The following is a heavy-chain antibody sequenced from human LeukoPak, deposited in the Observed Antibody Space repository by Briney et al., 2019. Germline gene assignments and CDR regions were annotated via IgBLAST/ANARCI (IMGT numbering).Heavy chain of an antibody. CDR3: AREGYCSSTSCRYWFDP. D-gene: IGHD2-2*01. Sequence: SVKVSCKASGGTFSSYAISWVRQAPGQGLEWMGGIIPIFGTANYAQKFQGRVTITADESTSTAYMELSSLRSEDTAVYYCAREGYCSSTSCRYWFDPWGQGTLVTVSS. V-gene: IGHV1-69*13. J-gene: IGHJ5*02. CDR2: IIPIFGTA. CDR1: GGTFSSYA.